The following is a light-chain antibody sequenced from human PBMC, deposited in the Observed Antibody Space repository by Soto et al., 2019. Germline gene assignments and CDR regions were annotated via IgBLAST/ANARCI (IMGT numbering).Light chain of an antibody. V-gene: IGKV1-13*02. J-gene: IGKJ5*01. CDR2: DAS. CDR1: QGISSA. CDR3: QQLKTYPFT. Sequence: AIQLTQSPSSLSASVGDRVSITCRASQGISSALAWYQHKPGKAPKILIYDASSLQSGVPSGFSGSESGTECTRPISSLQPEDFAAYYCQQLKTYPFTFGQGTRLEMK.